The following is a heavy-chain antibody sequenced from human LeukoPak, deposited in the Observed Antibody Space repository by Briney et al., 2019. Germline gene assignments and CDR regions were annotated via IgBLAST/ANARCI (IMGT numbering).Heavy chain of an antibody. V-gene: IGHV7-4-1*02. J-gene: IGHJ4*02. Sequence: GASVKVSCKASGYTFTSYAMNWVRQAPGQGLEWMGWINTNTGNPTYAQGFTGRFVFSLDTSVSTAYLQISSLKAEDTAVYYCARDGGYSYGSTHNHLTQNFDYWGQGTLVTVSS. CDR3: ARDGGYSYGSTHNHLTQNFDY. CDR1: GYTFTSYA. D-gene: IGHD5-18*01. CDR2: INTNTGNP.